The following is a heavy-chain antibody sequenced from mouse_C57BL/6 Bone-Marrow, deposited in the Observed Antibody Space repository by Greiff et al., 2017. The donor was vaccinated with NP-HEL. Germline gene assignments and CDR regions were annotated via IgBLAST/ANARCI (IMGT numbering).Heavy chain of an antibody. V-gene: IGHV5-4*01. CDR2: ISDGGSYT. Sequence: EVMLVESGGGLVKPGGSLKLSCAASGFTFSSYAMSWVRQTPEKRLEWVATISDGGSYTYYPDNVKGRFTISRDNAKNNLYLQMSHLKSEDTAMYYCARDPDYYGSDWYFDVWGTGTTVTVTS. CDR3: ARDPDYYGSDWYFDV. CDR1: GFTFSSYA. D-gene: IGHD1-1*01. J-gene: IGHJ1*03.